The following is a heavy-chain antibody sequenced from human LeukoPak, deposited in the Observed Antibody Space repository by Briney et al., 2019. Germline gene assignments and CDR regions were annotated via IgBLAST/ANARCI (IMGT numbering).Heavy chain of an antibody. CDR1: GYTFTSYG. CDR3: ARIPYCGGDCYWYFDY. CDR2: ISAYNGNT. Sequence: ASVKVSCKASGYTFTSYGISWVRQAPGQGLEWMGWISAYNGNTNYAQKLQGRVTMTTDTSTSTAYMELRSLRSDDTAVYYCARIPYCGGDCYWYFDYWGQGTLVTVSS. V-gene: IGHV1-18*01. D-gene: IGHD2-21*02. J-gene: IGHJ4*02.